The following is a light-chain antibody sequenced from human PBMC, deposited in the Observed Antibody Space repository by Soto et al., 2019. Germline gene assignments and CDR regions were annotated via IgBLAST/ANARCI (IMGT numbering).Light chain of an antibody. CDR3: QHYNSYSEA. CDR2: DAX. J-gene: IGKJ1*01. V-gene: IGKV1-5*01. CDR1: QTIIGW. Sequence: DIQMTQSPSTLSGSVGDRVTITCRASQTIIGWFAGYQXDPCRAXXXXGXDAXTLKSGVPSRFSGSGSGTEFTLTISSLQPDDFATYYCQHYNSYSEAFGQGTKVDIK.